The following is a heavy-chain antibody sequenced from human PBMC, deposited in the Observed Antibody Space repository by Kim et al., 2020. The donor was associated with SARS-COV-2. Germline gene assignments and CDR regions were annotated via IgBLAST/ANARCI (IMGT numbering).Heavy chain of an antibody. CDR1: GFTFSNFG. Sequence: GGSLRLSCAASGFTFSNFGMSWVRQAPGKGLEWVSTISHHGDETFYSDSVKGRFTISRDNSENTLHLQMNSLRAEDTAVYYCAREGGVPFDYWGQGTLVT. CDR3: AREGGVPFDY. V-gene: IGHV3-23*01. D-gene: IGHD3-16*01. CDR2: ISHHGDET. J-gene: IGHJ4*02.